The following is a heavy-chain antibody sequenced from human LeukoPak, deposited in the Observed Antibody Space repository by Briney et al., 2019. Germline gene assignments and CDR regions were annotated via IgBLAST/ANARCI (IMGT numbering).Heavy chain of an antibody. CDR1: GFTFSSYS. CDR3: AREGPYCSSTSCADAFDI. V-gene: IGHV3-21*01. CDR2: ISSSSSYI. D-gene: IGHD2-2*01. Sequence: GGSLRLSCAASGFTFSSYSMNWVRQAPGKGLEWVSSISSSSSYIYYADSVKGRFTISRDNAKNSLYLQMNSLRAEDTAVYYCAREGPYCSSTSCADAFDIWGQGTMVTVSS. J-gene: IGHJ3*02.